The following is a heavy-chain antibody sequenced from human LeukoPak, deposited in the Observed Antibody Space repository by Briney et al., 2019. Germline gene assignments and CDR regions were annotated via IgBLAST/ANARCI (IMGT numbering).Heavy chain of an antibody. V-gene: IGHV4-59*01. CDR1: GGSISSYF. CDR3: AGAYSKRADFDY. J-gene: IGHJ4*02. Sequence: SETLSLTCTVSGGSISSYFWSWIRQPPGKGLEWIGYIYYSGSTNYNPSLKSRVTISVDTSKNQFSLKLSSVTAADTAVYYCAGAYSKRADFDYWGREPWSPSPQ. CDR2: IYYSGST. D-gene: IGHD6-13*01.